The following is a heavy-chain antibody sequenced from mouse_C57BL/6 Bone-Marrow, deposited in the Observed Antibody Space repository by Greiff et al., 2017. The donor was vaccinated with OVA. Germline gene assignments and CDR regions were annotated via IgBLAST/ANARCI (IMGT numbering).Heavy chain of an antibody. J-gene: IGHJ3*01. V-gene: IGHV1-15*01. CDR3: TRIYYGSSFAY. CDR1: GYTFTDYE. CDR2: IDPDTGGT. Sequence: QVQLQQSGAELVRPGASVTLSCKASGYTFTDYEMHWVKQTPVHGLAWIGVIDPDTGGTASNQKFKGKAILTADKSSSTAYMELRSLTSEDSAVYYCTRIYYGSSFAYWGQGTLVTVSA. D-gene: IGHD1-1*01.